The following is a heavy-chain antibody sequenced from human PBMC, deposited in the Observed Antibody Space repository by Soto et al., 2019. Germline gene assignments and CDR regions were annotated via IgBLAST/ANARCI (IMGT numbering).Heavy chain of an antibody. V-gene: IGHV3-23*01. J-gene: IGHJ6*02. CDR2: ISGSGGST. CDR1: VFTFISYA. Sequence: GCSLRLSCASSVFTFISYAMSWVRQAPGKGLEWVSAISGSGGSTYYADSVKGRFTISRDNSKNTLYLQMNSLRAEDTAVYYCAKDPQYSSSWYNYYGMDVWGQGTTVTVSS. D-gene: IGHD6-13*01. CDR3: AKDPQYSSSWYNYYGMDV.